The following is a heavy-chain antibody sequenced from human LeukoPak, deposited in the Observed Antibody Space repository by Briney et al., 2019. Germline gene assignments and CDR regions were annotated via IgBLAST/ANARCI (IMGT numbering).Heavy chain of an antibody. J-gene: IGHJ5*02. CDR1: GFPFGTYN. CDR3: ARERDFDWLFIGSFDP. Sequence: GGSLRLSCATSGFPFGTYNMNWVRQAPGKGLEWVAVISYDGSNKYYADSVKGRFTISRDNSKNTLYLQMNSLRAEDTAVYYCARERDFDWLFIGSFDPWGQGTLVTVSS. CDR2: ISYDGSNK. V-gene: IGHV3-30*03. D-gene: IGHD3-9*01.